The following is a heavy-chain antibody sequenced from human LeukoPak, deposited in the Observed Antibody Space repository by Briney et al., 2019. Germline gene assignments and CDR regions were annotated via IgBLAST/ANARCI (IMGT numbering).Heavy chain of an antibody. CDR2: IPYDETNK. D-gene: IGHD5-24*01. Sequence: GGSLRLSCAVTGLTFSSYGMNWIRQAPGKGPEWVAFIPYDETNKYYADSVKGRFTISRDKSKNTLYLQMNSLRPEDTAVYYCTNGPSKDGYNYSFDYWGQGTLVTVSS. CDR1: GLTFSSYG. J-gene: IGHJ4*02. CDR3: TNGPSKDGYNYSFDY. V-gene: IGHV3-30*02.